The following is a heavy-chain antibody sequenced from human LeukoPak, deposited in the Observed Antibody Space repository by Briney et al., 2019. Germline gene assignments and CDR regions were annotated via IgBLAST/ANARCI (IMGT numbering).Heavy chain of an antibody. CDR3: ASAYCSGGSCYPTVIDY. CDR2: IYYSGST. D-gene: IGHD2-15*01. J-gene: IGHJ4*02. V-gene: IGHV4-59*08. Sequence: PSETLSLTCTVSGGSISSYYWSWIRQPPGKGLEWIGYIYYSGSTNYNPSLKSRVTISVDTSKNQFSLKLSSVTAADTAVYYCASAYCSGGSCYPTVIDYWGQGTLVTVSS. CDR1: GGSISSYY.